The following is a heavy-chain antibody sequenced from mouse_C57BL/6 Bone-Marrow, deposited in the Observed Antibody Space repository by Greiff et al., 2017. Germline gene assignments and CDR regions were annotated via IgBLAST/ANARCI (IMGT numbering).Heavy chain of an antibody. Sequence: VQLQQSGAELARPGASVKMSCKASGYTFTSYTMHWVKQRPGQGLEWIGYINPSSGYTKYNQKFKDKATLTADKSSSTAYMQLSSLTSEVSAVYYCARWRNYTWFAYWGQGTLVTVSA. D-gene: IGHD1-1*01. V-gene: IGHV1-4*01. CDR3: ARWRNYTWFAY. J-gene: IGHJ3*01. CDR1: GYTFTSYT. CDR2: INPSSGYT.